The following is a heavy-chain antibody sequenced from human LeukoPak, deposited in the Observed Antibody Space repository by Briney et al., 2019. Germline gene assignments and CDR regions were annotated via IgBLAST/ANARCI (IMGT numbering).Heavy chain of an antibody. Sequence: SETPSLTCTVSGGSISSYYWGWIRHPPGKGLEWIGSIYYSGSTYYNPSLKSRVTISVDTSKNQFSLKLSSVTAADTAVYYCARLYGSGSYSFDYWGQGTLVTVSS. CDR1: GGSISSYY. CDR2: IYYSGST. D-gene: IGHD3-10*01. V-gene: IGHV4-39*01. J-gene: IGHJ4*02. CDR3: ARLYGSGSYSFDY.